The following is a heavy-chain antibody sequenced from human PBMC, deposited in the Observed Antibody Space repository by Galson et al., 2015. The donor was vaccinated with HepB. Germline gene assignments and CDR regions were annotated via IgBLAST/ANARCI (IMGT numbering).Heavy chain of an antibody. CDR2: ISWNGGSL. J-gene: IGHJ4*02. D-gene: IGHD6-25*01. V-gene: IGHV3-9*01. CDR1: GFIFDDYD. Sequence: SLRLSCAASGFIFDDYDLHWVRQVPGKGLEWVSGISWNGGSLGYADSVRGRFSVSRDSAKNSLFLQMNSLRVEDTALYYCVKVGLAAANRGSYCFDYWGQGTLVTVSS. CDR3: VKVGLAAANRGSYCFDY.